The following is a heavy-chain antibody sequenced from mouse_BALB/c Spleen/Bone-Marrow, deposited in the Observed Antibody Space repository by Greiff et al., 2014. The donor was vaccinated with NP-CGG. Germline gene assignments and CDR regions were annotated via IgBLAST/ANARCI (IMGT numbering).Heavy chain of an antibody. CDR2: IDPANGNT. CDR3: ARDYGRTAWFAY. CDR1: GFNIKDTY. V-gene: IGHV14-3*02. D-gene: IGHD1-1*01. Sequence: EVQLQQSGAELVKPGASVKLSYTASGFNIKDTYIHWVKQRPVQGLEWIGGIDPANGNTKYDPKFQGKATITADTSSNTAYLQLSSLTSEDTAVYYCARDYGRTAWFAYWGQGTLVTVSA. J-gene: IGHJ3*01.